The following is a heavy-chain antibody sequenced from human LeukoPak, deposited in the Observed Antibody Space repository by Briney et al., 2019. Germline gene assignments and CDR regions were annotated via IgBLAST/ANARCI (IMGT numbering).Heavy chain of an antibody. J-gene: IGHJ4*02. D-gene: IGHD4-11*01. CDR1: GGSISSSSYY. CDR2: IYYSGST. CDR3: ARQAYSNDVGLDY. Sequence: PSETLSLTCTVSGGSISSSSYYWGWLRQPPGKGLEWIGSIYYSGSTYYNPSLKSRVTISVDTSKNQFSLKLSSVTAADTAVYYCARQAYSNDVGLDYWGQGTLVTVSS. V-gene: IGHV4-39*01.